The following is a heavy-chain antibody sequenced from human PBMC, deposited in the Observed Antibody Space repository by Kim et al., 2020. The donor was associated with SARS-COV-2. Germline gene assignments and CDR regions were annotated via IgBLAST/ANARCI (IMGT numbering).Heavy chain of an antibody. J-gene: IGHJ4*02. CDR3: ARGDSGWHSPFDY. D-gene: IGHD6-19*01. V-gene: IGHV1-2*02. Sequence: APKLQGRVTIVSDTSLRTVYMELRRLTSDDTAVYYCARGDSGWHSPFDYWGQGTRVTVSS.